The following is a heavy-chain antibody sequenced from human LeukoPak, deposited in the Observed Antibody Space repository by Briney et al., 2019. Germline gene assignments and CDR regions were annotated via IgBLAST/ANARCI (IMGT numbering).Heavy chain of an antibody. V-gene: IGHV3-48*01. CDR2: ISSSSSTI. CDR3: ARDEWFGEWVTGATSFDP. J-gene: IGHJ5*02. CDR1: GFTFSSYS. Sequence: GGSLRLSCAASGFTFSSYSMNWVRQAPGKGLEWVSYISSSSSTIYYADSVKGRFTISRGNAKNSLYLQMNSLRAEDTAVYYCARDEWFGEWVTGATSFDPWGQGTLVTVSP. D-gene: IGHD3-10*01.